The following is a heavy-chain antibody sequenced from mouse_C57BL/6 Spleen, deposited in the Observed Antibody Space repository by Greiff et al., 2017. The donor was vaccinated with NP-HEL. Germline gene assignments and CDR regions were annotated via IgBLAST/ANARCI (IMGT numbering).Heavy chain of an antibody. CDR3: TGDLGPLPSTFDY. V-gene: IGHV5-9-1*02. CDR2: ISSGGDYI. Sequence: EVKLVESGEGLVKPGGSLKLSCAASGFTFSSYAMSWVRQTPEKRLEWVAYISSGGDYIYYADTVKGRFTISRDNARNTLYLQMSRLKSEDTAMYYCTGDLGPLPSTFDYWGQGTTLTVSS. J-gene: IGHJ2*01. D-gene: IGHD4-1*01. CDR1: GFTFSSYA.